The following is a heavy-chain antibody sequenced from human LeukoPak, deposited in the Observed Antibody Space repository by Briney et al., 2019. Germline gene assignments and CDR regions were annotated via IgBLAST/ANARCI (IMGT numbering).Heavy chain of an antibody. D-gene: IGHD3-22*01. Sequence: GGSLRLSCAASGLNFSTYSMSWFRQAPGKGLEWVGFIRSKAYGGTTEYAASVKGRFTISRDDSKSIAYLQMNSLKTEDTAVYYCTSYDSSGYLRDYWGQGTLVTVSS. CDR3: TSYDSSGYLRDY. J-gene: IGHJ4*02. CDR2: IRSKAYGGTT. CDR1: GLNFSTYS. V-gene: IGHV3-49*03.